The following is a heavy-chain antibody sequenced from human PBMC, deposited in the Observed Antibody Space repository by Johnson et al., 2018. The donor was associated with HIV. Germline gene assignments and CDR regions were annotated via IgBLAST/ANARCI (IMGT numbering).Heavy chain of an antibody. J-gene: IGHJ3*02. Sequence: VQLVESGGGLVKPGGSLRLSFAASRFTFSNAWMSWVRQAPGKGLEWVSVIFSGGSTHYADSVKGRFTISRDKSKNTLYLQMNSLRAEDTAVYYCAREGNYAAFDIWGQGTMVTVSS. CDR3: AREGNYAAFDI. CDR2: IFSGGST. CDR1: RFTFSNAW. D-gene: IGHD4-11*01. V-gene: IGHV3-66*01.